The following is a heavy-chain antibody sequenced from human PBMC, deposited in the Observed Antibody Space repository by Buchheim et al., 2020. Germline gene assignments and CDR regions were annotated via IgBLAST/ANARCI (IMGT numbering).Heavy chain of an antibody. CDR3: AREARDIVVVVAATVGENYYYGMDV. CDR2: MNTNSGNT. V-gene: IGHV1-8*01. Sequence: QVQLVQSGAEVKKPGASVKVSCKVSGYTFTSYDINWVRQATGQGLEWMGWMNTNSGNTGYAQKFQGRVTMTRNTSISTAYIELSSMRSEDTDVYYCAREARDIVVVVAATVGENYYYGMDVWGQGTT. CDR1: GYTFTSYD. J-gene: IGHJ6*02. D-gene: IGHD2-15*01.